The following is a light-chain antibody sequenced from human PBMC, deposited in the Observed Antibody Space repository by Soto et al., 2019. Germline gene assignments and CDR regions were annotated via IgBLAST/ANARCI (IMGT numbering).Light chain of an antibody. CDR1: QTVKTY. CDR3: QQTSTTPGP. CDR2: ASS. Sequence: DVQMTQSPSSLSASVGDSVTITCRSRQTVKTYLNWYQHKPGKAPQLLIYASSRLQTGVASRFSGSGSGTYFSLTSSSLQPEDVATYYCQQTSTTPGPFGQRTKLQLK. V-gene: IGKV1-39*01. J-gene: IGKJ1*01.